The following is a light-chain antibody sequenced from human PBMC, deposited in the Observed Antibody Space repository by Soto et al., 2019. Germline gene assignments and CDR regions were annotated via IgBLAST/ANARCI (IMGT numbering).Light chain of an antibody. V-gene: IGKV3-15*01. CDR3: QQFNNWPELS. CDR2: GAS. CDR1: QSISGN. Sequence: ETVMTQSPATLSVSPGERATLSCRASQSISGNLAWYQQKPGQTPRLLIYGASTRAAGIPARFSGSGSGTEFTLTISSLQSEDFAVYYCQQFNNWPELSFGGGTKVDIK. J-gene: IGKJ4*01.